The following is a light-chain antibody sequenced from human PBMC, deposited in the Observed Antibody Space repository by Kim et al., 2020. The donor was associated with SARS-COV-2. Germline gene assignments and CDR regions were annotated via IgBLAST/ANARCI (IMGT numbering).Light chain of an antibody. CDR3: QQYNNWPRT. CDR1: QRVSSN. J-gene: IGKJ1*01. Sequence: VSPGERATLSCRASQRVSSNLDWYQQKPGQAPRLLIYGASTRATGIPARFSGSGSGTEFTLTISSLQSEDFAVYYSQQYNNWPRTFGQETKLDIK. CDR2: GAS. V-gene: IGKV3-15*01.